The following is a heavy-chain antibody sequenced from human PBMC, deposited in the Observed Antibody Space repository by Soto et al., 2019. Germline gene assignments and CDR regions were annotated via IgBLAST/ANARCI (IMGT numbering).Heavy chain of an antibody. CDR2: ISYDGSNK. Sequence: QVQLVESGGGVVQPGRSLRLSCAASGFTFSSYGMHWVRQAPGKGLEWVAVISYDGSNKYYADSVKGRFTISRDNSKNTLYLQMNSLRAEDTAVYYCAKDGNYYGSGSPNWFDPWGQGTLVTVSS. CDR3: AKDGNYYGSGSPNWFDP. J-gene: IGHJ5*02. CDR1: GFTFSSYG. D-gene: IGHD3-10*01. V-gene: IGHV3-30*18.